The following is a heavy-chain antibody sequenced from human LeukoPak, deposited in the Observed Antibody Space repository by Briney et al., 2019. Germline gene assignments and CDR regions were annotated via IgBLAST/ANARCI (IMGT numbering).Heavy chain of an antibody. D-gene: IGHD3-10*01. CDR2: ISSSSITI. J-gene: IGHJ3*02. Sequence: GGSLRLSCAASGFSFSSYSMDWVRQAPGKGLEWVSYISSSSITIYYADSVKGRFTISRDNAKNSLYLQMNSLRAEDTAVYYCALHSPPGAYGAFDIWGQGTMVTVSS. V-gene: IGHV3-48*01. CDR3: ALHSPPGAYGAFDI. CDR1: GFSFSSYS.